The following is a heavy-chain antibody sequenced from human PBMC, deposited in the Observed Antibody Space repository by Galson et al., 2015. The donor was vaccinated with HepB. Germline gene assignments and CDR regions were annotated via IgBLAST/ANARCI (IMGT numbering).Heavy chain of an antibody. V-gene: IGHV3-30*18. D-gene: IGHD6-13*01. CDR3: AKDLGLAAAGRPPPYMDV. CDR1: GFTFSSYG. Sequence: SLRLSCEASGFTFSSYGMHWVRQAPGKGLEWVAVISYDGSNKYYADSVKGRFTISRDNSKNTLYLQMNSLRAEDTAVYYCAKDLGLAAAGRPPPYMDVWGKGTTVTVSS. CDR2: ISYDGSNK. J-gene: IGHJ6*03.